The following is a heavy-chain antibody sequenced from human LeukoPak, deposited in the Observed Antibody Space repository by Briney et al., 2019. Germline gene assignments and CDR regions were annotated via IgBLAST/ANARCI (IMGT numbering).Heavy chain of an antibody. Sequence: GGSLRLSCAASGFTFSSYGMHWVRQAPGKGLEWVAVISYDGSNKYYADSVKGRFTISRDNSKNTLYLQMNSLRAEDTAVYYCAKDLGGDYDAFDIWGQGTMVTVSS. J-gene: IGHJ3*02. V-gene: IGHV3-30*18. CDR2: ISYDGSNK. CDR3: AKDLGGDYDAFDI. CDR1: GFTFSSYG. D-gene: IGHD4-17*01.